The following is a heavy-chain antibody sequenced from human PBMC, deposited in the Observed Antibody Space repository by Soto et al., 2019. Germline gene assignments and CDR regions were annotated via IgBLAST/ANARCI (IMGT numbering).Heavy chain of an antibody. J-gene: IGHJ4*02. CDR3: ARDFARNDFWSGYFRLTEYYFDY. CDR1: GYTFTSYG. CDR2: ISAYNGNT. Sequence: WASVKVSCKASGYTFTSYGISWVRQAPGQGLEWMGWISAYNGNTNYAQKLQGRVTMTTDTSTSTAYMELRSLRSDDTAVYYCARDFARNDFWSGYFRLTEYYFDYWGQGTLVTVSS. D-gene: IGHD3-3*01. V-gene: IGHV1-18*04.